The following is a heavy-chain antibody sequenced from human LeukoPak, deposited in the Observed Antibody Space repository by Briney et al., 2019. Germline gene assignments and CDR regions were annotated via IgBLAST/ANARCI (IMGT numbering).Heavy chain of an antibody. CDR3: ATVSDTGMISYYFDY. J-gene: IGHJ4*02. D-gene: IGHD5-18*01. Sequence: ASVKVSCKVSGYTLTELSMHWVRQAPGKGLEWMGGFDPEDGETIYAQKFQGRVTMTEDTSTDTAYMELSSLRSDDTAVYYCATVSDTGMISYYFDYWGQGTLVTVSS. CDR2: FDPEDGET. V-gene: IGHV1-24*01. CDR1: GYTLTELS.